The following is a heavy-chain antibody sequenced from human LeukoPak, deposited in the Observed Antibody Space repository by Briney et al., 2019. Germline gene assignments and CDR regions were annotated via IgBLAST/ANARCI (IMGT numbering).Heavy chain of an antibody. Sequence: GGSLRLSCSASGFTFSSYGMHWVRQAPGKGLEWVAVIWYDGSNKYYADSVKGRFTISRDNSKNTLYLQMNSLRAEDTAVYYCARDSYYYDSSGYYYVNYYMDVWGKGTTVTVSS. CDR3: ARDSYYYDSSGYYYVNYYMDV. CDR2: IWYDGSNK. V-gene: IGHV3-33*08. CDR1: GFTFSSYG. D-gene: IGHD3-22*01. J-gene: IGHJ6*03.